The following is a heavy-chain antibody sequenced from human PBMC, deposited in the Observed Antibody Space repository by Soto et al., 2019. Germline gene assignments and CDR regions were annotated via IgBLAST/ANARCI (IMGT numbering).Heavy chain of an antibody. V-gene: IGHV4-39*01. CDR3: ARSIIVAGTVFEC. CDR2: IYYSVST. Sequence: SETRSLTCTVSGGSISSGTYYWGWFHHPPGKGLEWIGSIYYSVSTFYNPSLKSRATISADTSKNHFSLRLTSVTAADTAVYYCARSIIVAGTVFECWGKGDKVNVSS. J-gene: IGHJ4*02. D-gene: IGHD6-19*01. CDR1: GGSISSGTYY.